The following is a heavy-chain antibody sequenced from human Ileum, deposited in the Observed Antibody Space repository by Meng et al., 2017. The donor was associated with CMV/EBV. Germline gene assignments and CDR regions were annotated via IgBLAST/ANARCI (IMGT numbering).Heavy chain of an antibody. D-gene: IGHD6-19*01. CDR1: GFTFSNYW. CDR2: IKEDEGEK. Sequence: GESLKISCVASGFTFSNYWMTWVRQAPGKGLEWVADIKEDEGEKFYVDSVKGRFTISRDNAKNSLYLQMISLRAEDTAVYYCARDTGWHRFDYWGQGTLVTVSS. V-gene: IGHV3-7*01. J-gene: IGHJ4*02. CDR3: ARDTGWHRFDY.